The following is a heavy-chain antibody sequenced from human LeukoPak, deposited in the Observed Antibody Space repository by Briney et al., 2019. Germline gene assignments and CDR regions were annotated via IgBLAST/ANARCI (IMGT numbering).Heavy chain of an antibody. V-gene: IGHV3-23*01. D-gene: IGHD6-19*01. Sequence: SGGSLRLSCAASGFTFSSYAMSWIRQAPGKGLEWVSGISGSGGATYEDSVKGRFTVSRDNSKNTLYLQMNSLRAEDTAVYYCAKGGSQWLVYSLFDYWGQGTLVTVSS. CDR2: ISGSGGAT. J-gene: IGHJ4*02. CDR1: GFTFSSYA. CDR3: AKGGSQWLVYSLFDY.